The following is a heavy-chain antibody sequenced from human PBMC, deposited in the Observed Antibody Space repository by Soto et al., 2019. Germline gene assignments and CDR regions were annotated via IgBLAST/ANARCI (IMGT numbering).Heavy chain of an antibody. V-gene: IGHV4-59*08. CDR3: VSRGIGHLPGRVDV. D-gene: IGHD3-10*01. Sequence: QVELQQSGPRLVKPSETLSLTCSVSSGPSSSHNWGWIRQSPGRGLEWIGYVYYTGGTSYNPSLTRRGTIPADTSTNHISLSLRSVTAADPAVSYGVSRGIGHLPGRVDVWGQGTTVSVSS. J-gene: IGHJ6*01. CDR1: SGPSSSHN. CDR2: VYYTGGT.